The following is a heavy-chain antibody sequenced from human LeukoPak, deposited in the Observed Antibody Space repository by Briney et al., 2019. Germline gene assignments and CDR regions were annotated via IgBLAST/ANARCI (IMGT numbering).Heavy chain of an antibody. V-gene: IGHV3-33*01. CDR3: ARSIAVAGTIYY. Sequence: GGSLRLSCAASGFTFSSYGMHWVRPAPGKGLEWVAVIWYDGSNKYYADSVKGRFTISRDNSKNTLYLQMNSLRAEDTAVYYCARSIAVAGTIYYWGQGTLVTVSS. CDR1: GFTFSSYG. J-gene: IGHJ4*02. D-gene: IGHD6-19*01. CDR2: IWYDGSNK.